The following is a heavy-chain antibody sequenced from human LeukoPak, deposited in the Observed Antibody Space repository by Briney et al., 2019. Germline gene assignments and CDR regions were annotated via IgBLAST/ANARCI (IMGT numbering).Heavy chain of an antibody. CDR3: ARGHTAMEHPNIDY. Sequence: GGSLRLSCAASGFTFSNAWMSWVRQAPGKGLEWVGRIKSKTDGGTTDYAAPVKGRFTISRDDSKNTLYLQMNSLKTEDTAVYYCARGHTAMEHPNIDYWGQGTLVTVSS. D-gene: IGHD5-18*01. CDR2: IKSKTDGGTT. V-gene: IGHV3-15*01. J-gene: IGHJ4*02. CDR1: GFTFSNAW.